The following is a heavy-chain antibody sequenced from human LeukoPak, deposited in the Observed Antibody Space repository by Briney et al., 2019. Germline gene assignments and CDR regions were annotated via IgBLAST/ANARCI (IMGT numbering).Heavy chain of an antibody. CDR1: GGSISGSYY. V-gene: IGHV4-39*01. J-gene: IGHJ4*02. Sequence: SETLSLTCIVFGGSISGSYYWGWIRQPPGTGLEWIGSIYYGGNTYYNPSLKSRVTVSVDTSKNQFSLKLNSLTAADTAVYYCARVPMVRGIIRHFDSWGQGTLVTVSS. CDR2: IYYGGNT. CDR3: ARVPMVRGIIRHFDS. D-gene: IGHD3-10*01.